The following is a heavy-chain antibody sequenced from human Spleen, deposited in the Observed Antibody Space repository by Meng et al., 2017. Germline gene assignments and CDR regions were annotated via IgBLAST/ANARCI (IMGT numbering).Heavy chain of an antibody. CDR1: GDTCTYYH. J-gene: IGHJ4*02. CDR2: NNPRDGDT. V-gene: IGHV1-46*04. D-gene: IGHD1-14*01. CDR3: ARGRRNEPLFDY. Sequence: QVQLVQSGAEVMKPGASVKVSCKASGDTCTYYHIHWVRQAPGQGLEWVGINNPRDGDTSYSQKLRGRVTLTRDTSTSTAYMELSSLTSGDTAVYFCARGRRNEPLFDYWGQGTLVTVSS.